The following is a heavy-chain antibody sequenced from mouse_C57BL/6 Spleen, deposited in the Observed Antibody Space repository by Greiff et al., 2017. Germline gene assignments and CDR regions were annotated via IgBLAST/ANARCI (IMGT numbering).Heavy chain of an antibody. Sequence: VQLQQSGAELARPGASVKLSCKASGYTFTSYGISWVKQRTGQGLEWIGEIYPRSGNTYYNEKFKGKATLTADKSSSTAYMELRSRTSEDSAVYFGARSDDGYYLYYAMDYWGQGTSVTVSS. CDR3: ARSDDGYYLYYAMDY. CDR1: GYTFTSYG. J-gene: IGHJ4*01. CDR2: IYPRSGNT. D-gene: IGHD2-3*01. V-gene: IGHV1-81*01.